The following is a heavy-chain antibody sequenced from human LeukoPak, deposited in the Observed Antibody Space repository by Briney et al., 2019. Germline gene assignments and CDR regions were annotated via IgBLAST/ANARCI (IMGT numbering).Heavy chain of an antibody. Sequence: GGSLRLSCAASGFAFNTYAMHWVRQAPGQGLEWVALIWHDGSHKFYSNSVKGRFTISRDNSKNTLYLQMNSLRAEDTAVYYCAKEGGRDCSSTSCYKYYYGMDVWGQGTTVTVSS. CDR3: AKEGGRDCSSTSCYKYYYGMDV. V-gene: IGHV3-33*06. D-gene: IGHD2-2*02. CDR2: IWHDGSHK. J-gene: IGHJ6*02. CDR1: GFAFNTYA.